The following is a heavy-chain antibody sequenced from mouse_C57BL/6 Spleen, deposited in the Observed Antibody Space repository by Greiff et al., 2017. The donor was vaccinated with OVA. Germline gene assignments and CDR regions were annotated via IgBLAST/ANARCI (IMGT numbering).Heavy chain of an antibody. Sequence: QVQLKQPGAELVRPGTSVKLSCKASGYTFTSYWMHWVKQRPGQGLEWIGVIDPSDSYTNYNPKFKGKATLTVDTSSSTAYMQLSSLTSEDSAVYYCARWYDGQFAYWGQGTLVTVSA. CDR1: GYTFTSYW. CDR2: IDPSDSYT. V-gene: IGHV1-59*01. D-gene: IGHD2-3*01. CDR3: ARWYDGQFAY. J-gene: IGHJ3*01.